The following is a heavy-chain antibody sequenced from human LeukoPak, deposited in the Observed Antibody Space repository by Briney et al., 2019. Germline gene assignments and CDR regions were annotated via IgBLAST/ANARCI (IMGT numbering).Heavy chain of an antibody. Sequence: GGSLRLSCAASGFTFSSYSMNWVRQAPGKGLEWVSSISSSSSYIYYADSVKGRFTISRDNAKNSLYLQMNSLRAKDTAVYYCARASGVAAVDYWGQGTLVTVSS. CDR3: ARASGVAAVDY. CDR1: GFTFSSYS. J-gene: IGHJ4*02. D-gene: IGHD6-19*01. CDR2: ISSSSSYI. V-gene: IGHV3-21*01.